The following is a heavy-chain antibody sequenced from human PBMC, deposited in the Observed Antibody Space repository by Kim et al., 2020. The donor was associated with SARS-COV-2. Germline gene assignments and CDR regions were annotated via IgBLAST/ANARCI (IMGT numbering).Heavy chain of an antibody. CDR3: AKAGQRLVWGYFDY. J-gene: IGHJ4*02. V-gene: IGHV3-23*01. CDR1: GFTFSSYA. CDR2: ISAGGDRT. Sequence: GGSLRLSCTVSGFTFSSYAMTWVRQAPGKGLEWVSGISAGGDRTYYADSVKGRFTISRANSKNTLYLQITTLSAEDTALYYCAKAGQRLVWGYFDYWGQGTLVTVSS. D-gene: IGHD6-13*01.